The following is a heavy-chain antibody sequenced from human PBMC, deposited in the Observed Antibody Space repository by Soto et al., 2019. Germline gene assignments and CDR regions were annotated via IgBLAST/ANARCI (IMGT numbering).Heavy chain of an antibody. V-gene: IGHV3-30*18. CDR1: GFTFSSYG. CDR3: AKDRGYGSGGGHD. Sequence: QVQLVESGGGVVQPGRSLRLSCAASGFTFSSYGMHWVRQAPGKGLEWVAVISYDGSNKYYADSVKGRFTISRDNSKNTLYLQMNSLRAEDTAVYYCAKDRGYGSGGGHDWGQGTLVTVSS. D-gene: IGHD3-10*01. J-gene: IGHJ4*02. CDR2: ISYDGSNK.